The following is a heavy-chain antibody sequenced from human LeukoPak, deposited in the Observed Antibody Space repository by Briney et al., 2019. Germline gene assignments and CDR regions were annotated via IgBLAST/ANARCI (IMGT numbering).Heavy chain of an antibody. CDR2: ISYDGSNK. V-gene: IGHV3-30*18. Sequence: QPGRSLRLSRAASGFTFSSYGMHWVRQAPGKGLEWVAVISYDGSNKYYADSVKGRFTISRDNSKNTLYLQMNSLRAEDTAVYYCAKDREDIVVVPAAIGVYWGQGTLVTVSS. CDR1: GFTFSSYG. J-gene: IGHJ4*02. D-gene: IGHD2-2*02. CDR3: AKDREDIVVVPAAIGVY.